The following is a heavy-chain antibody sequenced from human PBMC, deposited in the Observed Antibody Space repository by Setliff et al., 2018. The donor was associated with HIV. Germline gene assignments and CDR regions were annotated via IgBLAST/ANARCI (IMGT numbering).Heavy chain of an antibody. D-gene: IGHD3-16*02. J-gene: IGHJ3*02. V-gene: IGHV4-61*09. Sequence: PSETLSLTCTVSGGSISSGSYYWSWIRQPAGKGLEWIGHIYTSGSTNYNPSLKSRVTISVDTSKNQFSLKLSSVTAADTAVYYCARESLNLGELSSNPDASDIWAKGQWSPSPQ. CDR2: IYTSGST. CDR3: ARESLNLGELSSNPDASDI. CDR1: GGSISSGSYY.